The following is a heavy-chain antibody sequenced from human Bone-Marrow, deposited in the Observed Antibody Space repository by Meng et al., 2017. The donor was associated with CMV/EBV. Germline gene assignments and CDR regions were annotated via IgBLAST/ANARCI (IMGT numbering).Heavy chain of an antibody. Sequence: GESLKISCATSGFSFSDAWMNWVRQAPGKAPEWVGRVKSKVDGGTIEYAAPVKGRFTISRDDSKNTLYLQMKGLKTEDTAVYYCNTDDLWGGYWLFDYWGQGTLVTVSS. V-gene: IGHV3-15*01. J-gene: IGHJ4*02. CDR1: GFSFSDAW. CDR3: NTDDLWGGYWLFDY. CDR2: VKSKVDGGTI. D-gene: IGHD3-3*01.